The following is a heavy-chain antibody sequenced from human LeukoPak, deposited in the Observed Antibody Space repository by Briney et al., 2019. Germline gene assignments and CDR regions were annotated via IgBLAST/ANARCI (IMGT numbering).Heavy chain of an antibody. D-gene: IGHD6-19*01. V-gene: IGHV3-30*03. CDR2: ISYDGSNK. CDR3: GSGWHGNFDY. CDR1: GFIFSSYG. Sequence: GGSLRLSCAASGFIFSSYGVHWVRQAPVKGLEWVAVISYDGSNKYYADSVKGRFTISRDNSKNTLYLQMNSLRAEDTAVYYCGSGWHGNFDYWGQGTLVTVSS. J-gene: IGHJ4*02.